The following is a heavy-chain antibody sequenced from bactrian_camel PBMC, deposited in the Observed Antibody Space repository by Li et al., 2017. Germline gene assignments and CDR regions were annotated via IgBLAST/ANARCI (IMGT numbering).Heavy chain of an antibody. D-gene: IGHD3*01. CDR2: IESDGST. Sequence: HVQLVESGGNSVQGGGSLRLSCEASGNTYSYYYMGWFRQGPGKEREGVAGIESDGSTSYADSVKGRFTISQDSAKNTLYLQMNNLRAEDTAMYHCAASGGQLGRWCYEFPVNWVSWLYNWGQGTQVTVS. CDR1: GNTYSYYY. J-gene: IGHJ4*01. CDR3: AASGGQLGRWCYEFPVNWVSWLYN. V-gene: IGHV3S53*01.